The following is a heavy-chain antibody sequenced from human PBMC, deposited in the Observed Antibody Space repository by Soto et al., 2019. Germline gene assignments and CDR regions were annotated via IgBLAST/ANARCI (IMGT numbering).Heavy chain of an antibody. CDR2: ISISGSKT. Sequence: EVQLSESGGGLVQPGGSLRLSCAASGFTFSSYAMTCVRQAPGKGLEWVSCISISGSKTHYVASVKGRFTISGDNSKNTMSLQMNSLRAEDTAIYYCGKHYCGDFKSYDMWGQGAMVTVSS. J-gene: IGHJ3*02. CDR1: GFTFSSYA. V-gene: IGHV3-23*01. CDR3: GKHYCGDFKSYDM. D-gene: IGHD3-10*01.